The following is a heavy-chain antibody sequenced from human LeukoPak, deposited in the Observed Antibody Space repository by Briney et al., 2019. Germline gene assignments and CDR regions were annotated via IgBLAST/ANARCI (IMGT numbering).Heavy chain of an antibody. CDR1: RFSLTTSGVG. J-gene: IGHJ4*02. CDR3: AHRTDLYSSSWYWGY. CDR2: IYWDDDK. Sequence: SGPTLVNPTQTLTLTCTFSRFSLTTSGVGVGWIRQPPGKALEWLALIYWDDDKRYSPSLKSRLTITKDTSKNQVVLTMTNMDPVDTATYYCAHRTDLYSSSWYWGYWGQGTLVTVSS. V-gene: IGHV2-5*02. D-gene: IGHD6-13*01.